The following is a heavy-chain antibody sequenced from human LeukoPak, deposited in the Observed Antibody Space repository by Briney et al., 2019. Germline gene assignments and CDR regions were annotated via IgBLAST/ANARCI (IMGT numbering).Heavy chain of an antibody. J-gene: IGHJ4*02. CDR2: FDPEDDER. CDR1: GYTLSELS. Sequence: ASVKVSCKVSGYTLSELSMHWVRQAPGKGLEWMGGFDPEDDERVYAQKFQGRVTMTTDTSTSTAYMELRSLRSDDTAVYYCAVAVADTTFDHWGQGTLVTVSS. D-gene: IGHD6-19*01. V-gene: IGHV1-24*01. CDR3: AVAVADTTFDH.